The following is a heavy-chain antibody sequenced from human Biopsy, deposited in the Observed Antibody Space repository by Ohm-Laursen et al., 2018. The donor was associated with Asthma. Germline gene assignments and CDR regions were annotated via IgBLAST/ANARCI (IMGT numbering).Heavy chain of an antibody. CDR2: INSVFGTT. D-gene: IGHD2-15*01. Sequence: SSVKVSCKSLGGTFNTYVIGWVRQAPGQGLEWMGGINSVFGTTTYPQKFQDRVTITADDSTTTVYMELSSLRSEDTAVYYCARRARSCIFRTCYSLDFWGQGTLVTVSS. V-gene: IGHV1-69*01. J-gene: IGHJ4*02. CDR1: GGTFNTYV. CDR3: ARRARSCIFRTCYSLDF.